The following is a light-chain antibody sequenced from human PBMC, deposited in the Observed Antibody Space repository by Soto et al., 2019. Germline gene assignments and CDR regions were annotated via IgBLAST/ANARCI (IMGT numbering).Light chain of an antibody. Sequence: DIQMTQSPSSLSAAIGDRVTITCLASQRINTYLNCYQQKPGKAPKLLIYAASSLQSGVPSSFSGSGSGTDFTIPISSLQPEDFATYYCQHSYSIPSITFGQVTRLAIK. CDR3: QHSYSIPSIT. J-gene: IGKJ5*01. CDR1: QRINTY. V-gene: IGKV1-39*01. CDR2: AAS.